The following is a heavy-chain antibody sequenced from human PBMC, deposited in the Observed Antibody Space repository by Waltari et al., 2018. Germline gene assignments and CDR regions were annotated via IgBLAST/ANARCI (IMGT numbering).Heavy chain of an antibody. D-gene: IGHD2-15*01. CDR1: GGTFSSYA. V-gene: IGHV1-69*08. J-gene: IGHJ6*02. Sequence: QVQLVQSGAEVKKPGSSVKVSCKASGGTFSSYAISWVRQAPEQGLEWMGRIIPIFGTANYAQKFQGRVTITADKSTSTAYMELSSLRSEDTAVYYCARGGAESTQYYYYYYGMDVWGQGTTVTVSS. CDR3: ARGGAESTQYYYYYYGMDV. CDR2: IIPIFGTA.